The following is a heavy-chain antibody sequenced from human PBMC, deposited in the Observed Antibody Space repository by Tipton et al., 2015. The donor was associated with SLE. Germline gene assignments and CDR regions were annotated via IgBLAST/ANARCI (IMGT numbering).Heavy chain of an antibody. D-gene: IGHD3-22*01. Sequence: GSLRLSCAVYGGSFSGYYWSWIRQPPGKGLEWIGEINHSGSTNYNPSLKSRVTISVDTSKNQFSLKLSSVTAADTAVYYCARAKNGYYSRYYMDVWGKGTTVTVSS. V-gene: IGHV4-34*01. CDR3: ARAKNGYYSRYYMDV. J-gene: IGHJ6*03. CDR2: INHSGST. CDR1: GGSFSGYY.